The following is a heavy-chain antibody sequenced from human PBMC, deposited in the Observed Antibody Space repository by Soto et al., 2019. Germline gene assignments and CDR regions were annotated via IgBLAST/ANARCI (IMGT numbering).Heavy chain of an antibody. J-gene: IGHJ4*02. CDR2: ISWDGGST. V-gene: IGHV3-43*01. CDR1: GCTFDDYT. Sequence: PGGALRRSCAASGCTFDDYTMHWVRQAPGKGLEWVSLISWDGGSTYYADSVKGRFTISRDNSKNSLYLQMNSLRTEDTALYYCAKVAYYYDSSGYYLDYWGQGTLVTVSS. CDR3: AKVAYYYDSSGYYLDY. D-gene: IGHD3-22*01.